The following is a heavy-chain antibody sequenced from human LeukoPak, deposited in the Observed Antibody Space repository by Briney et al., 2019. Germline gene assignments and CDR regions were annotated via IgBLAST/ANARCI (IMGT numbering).Heavy chain of an antibody. J-gene: IGHJ4*02. D-gene: IGHD3-22*01. Sequence: PSQTLSLTCTVSGGSISSGGYYWSWIRQPPGKGLEWIGEINHSGSTNYNPSLKSRVTIAVDTSKNQISLKLSSVTAADTAVYYCARRPMIIDYWGQGTLVTVSS. CDR2: INHSGST. CDR1: GGSISSGGYY. CDR3: ARRPMIIDY. V-gene: IGHV4-30-2*01.